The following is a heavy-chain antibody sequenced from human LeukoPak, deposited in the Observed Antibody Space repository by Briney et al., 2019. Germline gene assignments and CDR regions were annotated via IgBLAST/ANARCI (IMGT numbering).Heavy chain of an antibody. CDR2: IIPIFGTA. V-gene: IGHV1-69*05. Sequence: SVKVSCKASVGTFISYAISWVRQAPGQGLEGMGGIIPIFGTAKYEQKFQGRVKITTDESTSTAYMELSSLRSEDTAVYYCARDVTACGGDCINWFDPWGQGTLVTVSS. J-gene: IGHJ5*02. CDR3: ARDVTACGGDCINWFDP. D-gene: IGHD2-21*02. CDR1: VGTFISYA.